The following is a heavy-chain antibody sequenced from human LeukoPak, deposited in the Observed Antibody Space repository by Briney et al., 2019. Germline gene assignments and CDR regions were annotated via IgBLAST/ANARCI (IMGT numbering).Heavy chain of an antibody. V-gene: IGHV4-34*01. CDR2: IYHSGST. D-gene: IGHD6-13*01. J-gene: IGHJ4*02. CDR1: GGSFSDYY. CDR3: ARVRSSSWLDY. Sequence: SETLSLTCAVYGGSFSDYYWSWVRQPPGKGLEWIGEIYHSGSTNYNPSLKSRVTISVDKSKNQFSLKLSSVTAADTAVYYCARVRSSSWLDYWGQGTLVTVSS.